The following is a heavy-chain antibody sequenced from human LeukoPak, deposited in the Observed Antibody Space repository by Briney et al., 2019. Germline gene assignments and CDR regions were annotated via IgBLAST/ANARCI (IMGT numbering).Heavy chain of an antibody. CDR2: IYYSGST. D-gene: IGHD6-13*01. CDR1: GGSISSYY. J-gene: IGHJ5*02. Sequence: SETLSLTCTVSGGSISSYYWSWIRQPPGKGLEWIGYIYYSGSTNYNPSLKSRATISVDTSKNQFSLKLSSVTAADTAVYYCARDLGYSRSNNWFDPWGQGTLVTVSS. V-gene: IGHV4-59*01. CDR3: ARDLGYSRSNNWFDP.